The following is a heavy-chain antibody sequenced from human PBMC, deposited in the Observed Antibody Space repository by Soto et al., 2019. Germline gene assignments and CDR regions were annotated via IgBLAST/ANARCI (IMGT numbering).Heavy chain of an antibody. CDR3: AREGQPAAGTTPRN. Sequence: HPGGSLRLSCAASGFNFSSYAMHWVRQAPGKGLEWVAVISYDGGKKYYADSVKGRFTISRDNSKNTLYVEMNSLSAEDTAVYYCAREGQPAAGTTPRNWGQGTLLTVSS. J-gene: IGHJ4*02. D-gene: IGHD6-13*01. CDR1: GFNFSSYA. V-gene: IGHV3-30*04. CDR2: ISYDGGKK.